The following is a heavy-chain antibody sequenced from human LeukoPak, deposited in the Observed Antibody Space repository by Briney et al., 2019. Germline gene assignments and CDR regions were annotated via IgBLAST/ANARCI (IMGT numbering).Heavy chain of an antibody. CDR1: GYSFGMYA. V-gene: IGHV3-48*04. J-gene: IGHJ4*02. D-gene: IGHD1-26*01. Sequence: GGSLRLSCAGSGYSFGMYAMDWVRQAPGRGLEWLSYIDRSGRITYYGDSVKGRFTISRDNAKNSLYLQMNSLRVEDTAVYYCARISSDREHIVGATRGENDYWGQGTLVTVSS. CDR2: IDRSGRIT. CDR3: ARISSDREHIVGATRGENDY.